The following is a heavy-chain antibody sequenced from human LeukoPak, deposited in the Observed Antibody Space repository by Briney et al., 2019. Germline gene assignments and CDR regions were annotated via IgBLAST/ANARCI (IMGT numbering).Heavy chain of an antibody. CDR2: ISYDGSNK. CDR1: GFTFSSYG. D-gene: IGHD5-18*01. CDR3: AKDDAVDTAITPGFDY. Sequence: GGSLRLSCAASGFTFSSYGMHWVRQAPGKGLEWVAVISYDGSNKYYADSVKGRFTISRDNSKNTLYLQMNSLRAEDTAVYYCAKDDAVDTAITPGFDYWGQGTLVTVSS. V-gene: IGHV3-30*18. J-gene: IGHJ4*02.